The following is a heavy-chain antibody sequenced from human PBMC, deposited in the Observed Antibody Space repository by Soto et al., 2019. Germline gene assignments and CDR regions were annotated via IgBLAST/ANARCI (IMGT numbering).Heavy chain of an antibody. CDR1: GGSFSGYY. CDR3: ARGRAYYDSSGYYY. D-gene: IGHD3-22*01. Sequence: SETLSLTCAVYGGSFSGYYWSWIRQPPGKGLEWIGEINHSGSTNYNPSLKSRVTISVDTSKNQFSLKLSSVTAADTAVYYCARGRAYYDSSGYYYWGQGTLVTVSS. V-gene: IGHV4-34*01. J-gene: IGHJ4*02. CDR2: INHSGST.